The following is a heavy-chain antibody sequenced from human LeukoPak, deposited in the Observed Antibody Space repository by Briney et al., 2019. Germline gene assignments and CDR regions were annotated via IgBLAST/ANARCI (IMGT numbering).Heavy chain of an antibody. CDR1: GYTFTSYD. J-gene: IGHJ5*02. Sequence: ASVKVSCKASGYTFTSYDINWVRQATGQGLEWMGWMNPNSGNTGYAQKFQGRVTMTRDTSISTAYMELSRLRSDDTAVYYCARELQQQLVFGWFDPWGQGTLVTVSS. CDR3: ARELQQQLVFGWFDP. D-gene: IGHD6-13*01. V-gene: IGHV1-8*01. CDR2: MNPNSGNT.